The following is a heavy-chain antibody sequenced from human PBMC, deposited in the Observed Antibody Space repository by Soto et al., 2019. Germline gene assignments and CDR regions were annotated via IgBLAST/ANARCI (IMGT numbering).Heavy chain of an antibody. CDR3: ATGYNWNYDYYYYGMDV. Sequence: GASVKVSCKVSGYTLTELSMHWVRQAPGKGFEWMGGFDPEDGETIYAQKFQGRVTMTEDTSTDTAYMELSSLRSEDTAVYYCATGYNWNYDYYYYGMDVWGQGTTVTVS. D-gene: IGHD1-7*01. J-gene: IGHJ6*02. CDR1: GYTLTELS. V-gene: IGHV1-24*01. CDR2: FDPEDGET.